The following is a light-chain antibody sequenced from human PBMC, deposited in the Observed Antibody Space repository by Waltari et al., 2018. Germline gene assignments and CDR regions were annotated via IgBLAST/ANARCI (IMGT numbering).Light chain of an antibody. CDR1: ILGSKY. CDR3: QALGSNRWV. Sequence: SSELTQPPSVSVSPGQTASITCSGDILGSKYASWYQHKPGQSPLLVIYQDINRPSGIPERFLGSKSGNTATLTISGTQAMDDADYYCQALGSNRWVFGGGTKLTVL. V-gene: IGLV3-1*01. CDR2: QDI. J-gene: IGLJ3*02.